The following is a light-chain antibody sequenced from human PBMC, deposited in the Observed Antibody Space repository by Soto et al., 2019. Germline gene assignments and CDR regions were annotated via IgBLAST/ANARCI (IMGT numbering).Light chain of an antibody. CDR3: QQSYMDPIT. V-gene: IGKV1-39*01. J-gene: IGKJ5*01. Sequence: DSQMTQSPSSLSASVGNRVTITCRASQSISTYLNWYQKKPGKAPNLLIYDASRLQSGVPSRFSGSGGGTDFTLSISSVQPEDFATYFCQQSYMDPITFGRGTRLEIK. CDR2: DAS. CDR1: QSISTY.